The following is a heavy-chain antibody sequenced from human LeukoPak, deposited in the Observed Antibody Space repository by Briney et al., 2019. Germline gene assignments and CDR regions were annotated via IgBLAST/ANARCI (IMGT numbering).Heavy chain of an antibody. CDR1: GFTFSSYW. J-gene: IGHJ6*02. CDR2: IKQDGSEK. Sequence: GGSLRLSCAASGFTFSSYWISWVRQAPGKGLEWVANIKQDGSEKYYVDSVRGRFTISRDNAKNSLYLQMNSLRAEDTAVYYCARDGYSSGWLDYYYYYGMDVWGQGTTVTVSS. D-gene: IGHD6-19*01. CDR3: ARDGYSSGWLDYYYYYGMDV. V-gene: IGHV3-7*03.